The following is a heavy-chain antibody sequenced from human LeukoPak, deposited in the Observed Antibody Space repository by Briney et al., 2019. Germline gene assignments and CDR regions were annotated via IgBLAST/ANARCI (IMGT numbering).Heavy chain of an antibody. CDR2: INPNSGGT. CDR3: ARGGRSSSLYYYYGMDV. V-gene: IGHV1-2*02. Sequence: ASVKVSCKASGYTFTGYYVHWVRQAPGQGLEWMGWINPNSGGTNYAQKFQGRVTMTRDTSISTAYMELSRLRSDDTAVYYCARGGRSSSLYYYYGMDVWGQGTTVTVSS. J-gene: IGHJ6*02. CDR1: GYTFTGYY. D-gene: IGHD6-6*01.